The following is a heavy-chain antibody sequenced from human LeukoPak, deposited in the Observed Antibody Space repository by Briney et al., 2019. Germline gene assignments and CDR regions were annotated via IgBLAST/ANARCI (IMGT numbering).Heavy chain of an antibody. D-gene: IGHD4-17*01. CDR2: IIPIFGTA. Sequence: SVKVSCKASGGTFSSYAISWVRQAPGQGLEWMGGIIPIFGTANYAQKFQGRVTITADESTSTAYMELSSLRSEDTAVYYCAREDAVTRGHNWFDPWGQGTLVTVSS. J-gene: IGHJ5*02. V-gene: IGHV1-69*01. CDR3: AREDAVTRGHNWFDP. CDR1: GGTFSSYA.